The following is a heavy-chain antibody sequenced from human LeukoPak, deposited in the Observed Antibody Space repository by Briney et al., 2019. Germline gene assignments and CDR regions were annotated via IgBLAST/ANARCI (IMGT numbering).Heavy chain of an antibody. CDR1: GGTFSSYA. J-gene: IGHJ5*02. Sequence: SVKVSCKASGGTFSSYAISWVRQAPGQGLEWMGGIIPIFGTANYAQKFQGRVTITTDESTSTAYMELSSLRSEDTAVYYCAREPYYDSSGYYYGGNWFDPWGQGTLVTVSS. D-gene: IGHD3-22*01. V-gene: IGHV1-69*05. CDR3: AREPYYDSSGYYYGGNWFDP. CDR2: IIPIFGTA.